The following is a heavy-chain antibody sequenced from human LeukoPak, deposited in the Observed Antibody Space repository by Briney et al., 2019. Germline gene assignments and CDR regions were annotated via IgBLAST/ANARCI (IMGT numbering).Heavy chain of an antibody. J-gene: IGHJ4*02. CDR1: GGSISSSSYY. CDR3: ARKLWSYYFDY. D-gene: IGHD3-10*01. V-gene: IGHV4-39*01. Sequence: PSETLSLTCTVSGGSISSSSYYWGWIRQPPGKGLEWIGSIYYSGSTYYNPSLKSRVTISIDTSTNQFSLKLNSVTAADTAVYYCARKLWSYYFDYWGQGTLVTVSS. CDR2: IYYSGST.